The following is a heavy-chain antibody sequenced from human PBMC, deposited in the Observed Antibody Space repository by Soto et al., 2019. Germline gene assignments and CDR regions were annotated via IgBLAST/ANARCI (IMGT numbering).Heavy chain of an antibody. Sequence: SVKVSCKASGGTFSSYAISWVRQAPGQGLEWMGGIIPIFGTANYAQKLQGRVTMTTDTSTSTAYMELRSLRSDDTAVYYCATERPYYYYGMDVWGQGTTVTVSS. CDR2: IIPIFGTA. CDR1: GGTFSSYA. J-gene: IGHJ6*02. CDR3: ATERPYYYYGMDV. V-gene: IGHV1-69*05.